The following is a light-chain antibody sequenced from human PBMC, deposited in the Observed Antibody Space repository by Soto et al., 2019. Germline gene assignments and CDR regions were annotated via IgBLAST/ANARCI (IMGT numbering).Light chain of an antibody. CDR3: CSYAGSTYV. Sequence: QSVLTQPRSVSGSPRQSVTISCTGTSSDVGGYNYVSWYQQHPGKVPKLMIYDVSKRPSGVPDRFSGSKSGNTASLTISGLQAEDEADYYCCSYAGSTYVFGTGTKXTVL. CDR1: SSDVGGYNY. J-gene: IGLJ1*01. CDR2: DVS. V-gene: IGLV2-11*01.